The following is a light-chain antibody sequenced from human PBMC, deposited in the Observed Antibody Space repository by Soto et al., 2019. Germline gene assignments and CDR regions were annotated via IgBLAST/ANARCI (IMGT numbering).Light chain of an antibody. Sequence: DIEMIQSPSTLSAYVGDTVTITCRASQSVSVWLAWYQQKPGKAPKLLIYKASRLESGVPSRFSGRGSGTEFTLTISSLQSEDFATYYCQQYDSYWTFGQGTTVDIK. CDR1: QSVSVW. V-gene: IGKV1-5*03. CDR3: QQYDSYWT. J-gene: IGKJ1*01. CDR2: KAS.